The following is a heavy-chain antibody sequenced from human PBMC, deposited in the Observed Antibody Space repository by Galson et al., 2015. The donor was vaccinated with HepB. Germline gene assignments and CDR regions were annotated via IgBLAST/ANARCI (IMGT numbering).Heavy chain of an antibody. CDR2: ISAYNGNT. V-gene: IGHV1-18*04. Sequence: SVKVSCKASGYTFTSYGISWVRQAPGQGLEWMGWISAYNGNTNYAQKLQGRVTMTTDTSTSTAYMELRSLRSDDTAVYYCARVHDHLNIRGPRDAFDIWGQGTMVTVSS. D-gene: IGHD3-10*01. J-gene: IGHJ3*02. CDR3: ARVHDHLNIRGPRDAFDI. CDR1: GYTFTSYG.